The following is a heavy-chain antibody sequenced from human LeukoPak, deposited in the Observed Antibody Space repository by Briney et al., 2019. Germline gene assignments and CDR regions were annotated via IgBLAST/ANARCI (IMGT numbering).Heavy chain of an antibody. CDR3: ARERGYYDSSGYYVY. CDR1: GYSISSGYF. D-gene: IGHD3-22*01. Sequence: SSETLSLTCTVSGYSISSGYFWGWIRQPPGKGLEWIGSIYHSGSTYYNPSLKSRVTISLDTSKNQFSLKPSSVTAADTAVYYCARERGYYDSSGYYVYWGQGTLVTVSS. J-gene: IGHJ4*02. V-gene: IGHV4-38-2*02. CDR2: IYHSGST.